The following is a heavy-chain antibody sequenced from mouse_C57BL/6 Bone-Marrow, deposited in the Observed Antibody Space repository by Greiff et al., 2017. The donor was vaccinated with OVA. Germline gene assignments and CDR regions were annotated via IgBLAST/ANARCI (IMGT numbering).Heavy chain of an antibody. D-gene: IGHD2-3*01. CDR3: ARHEDGYYASYFDY. V-gene: IGHV1-82*01. CDR2: IYPGDGDT. J-gene: IGHJ2*01. CDR1: GYAFSSSW. Sequence: VQLQQSGPELVKPGASVKISCKASGYAFSSSWMNWVKQRPGKGLEWIGRIYPGDGDTNYNGKFKGKATLTADKSSSTAYIQLSSLTSEDSAVYFCARHEDGYYASYFDYWGQGTTLTVSS.